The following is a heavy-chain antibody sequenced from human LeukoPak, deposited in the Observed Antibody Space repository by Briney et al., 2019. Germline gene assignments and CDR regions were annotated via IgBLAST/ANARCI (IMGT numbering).Heavy chain of an antibody. CDR1: GFTLSSYG. CDR2: ISYDGSNK. D-gene: IGHD3-3*01. Sequence: GRSLRLSCAASGFTLSSYGMHWVRKAPGKGLEGVAVISYDGSNKYYADSVKGRFTISRDNSKNTLYLQMNSLRAEDTAVYYCAKATIFGVVMPHNYYYGMDVWGQGTTVTVSS. J-gene: IGHJ6*02. CDR3: AKATIFGVVMPHNYYYGMDV. V-gene: IGHV3-30*18.